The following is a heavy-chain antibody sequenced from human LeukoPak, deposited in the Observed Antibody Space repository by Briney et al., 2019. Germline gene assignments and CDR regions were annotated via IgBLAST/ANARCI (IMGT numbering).Heavy chain of an antibody. D-gene: IGHD5-18*01. CDR2: INPSGGST. CDR1: GYTFTSYY. CDR3: ATIGDSYGPLDY. J-gene: IGHJ4*02. Sequence: GASVKVSCKASGYTFTSYYMHWVRQAPGQGLEWMGIINPSGGSTSYAQKFQGRVTMTRDTSTSTVYMELSSLRSEDTAVYCCATIGDSYGPLDYWGQGTLVTVSS. V-gene: IGHV1-46*01.